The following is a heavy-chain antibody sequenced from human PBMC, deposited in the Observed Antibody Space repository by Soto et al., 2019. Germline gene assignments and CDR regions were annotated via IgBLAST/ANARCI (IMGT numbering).Heavy chain of an antibody. CDR1: GGSISTSNW. Sequence: QVQLQESGPGLVKPSGTLSLTCAVSGGSISTSNWWSWVRQPPGKGLEWIGEIYHSGSTDYNPSLTSRVTISIDKSNNQFSLKLGSVTAADTAVYYCARSSSSWYHFFDSWGQGTLVTVSS. V-gene: IGHV4-4*02. CDR3: ARSSSSWYHFFDS. CDR2: IYHSGST. J-gene: IGHJ4*02. D-gene: IGHD6-13*01.